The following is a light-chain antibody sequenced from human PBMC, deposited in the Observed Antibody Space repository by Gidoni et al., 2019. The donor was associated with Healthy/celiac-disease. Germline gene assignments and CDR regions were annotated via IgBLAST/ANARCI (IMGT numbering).Light chain of an antibody. V-gene: IGKV3-11*01. CDR1: QSVSSY. Sequence: EIVLTQSPATLSLSPGERATLSCRASQSVSSYLARYQQKPGQAPRLLLYDASYRATGIPARFCGSGSAPAFSLPISSLVPEDFAVYYCQQRSNWPPRITFGQGTRLEIK. CDR2: DAS. J-gene: IGKJ5*01. CDR3: QQRSNWPPRIT.